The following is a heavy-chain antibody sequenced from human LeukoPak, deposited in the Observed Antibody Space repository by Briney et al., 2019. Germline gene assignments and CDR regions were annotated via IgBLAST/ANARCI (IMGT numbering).Heavy chain of an antibody. Sequence: PGGSLRLSCAASGFTFSNYAMSWVRQAPGKGLEWVSTISNSDGSTYNADSVKGRFTISRDNSENTLYLQMNSLRADDTAVYYCAKATGYLLWGQGTLVTVSS. J-gene: IGHJ1*01. CDR2: ISNSDGST. D-gene: IGHD1-14*01. CDR1: GFTFSNYA. V-gene: IGHV3-23*01. CDR3: AKATGYLL.